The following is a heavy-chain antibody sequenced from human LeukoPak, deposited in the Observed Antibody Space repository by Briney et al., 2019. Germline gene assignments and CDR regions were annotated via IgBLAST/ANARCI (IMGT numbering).Heavy chain of an antibody. CDR3: AREVFYYYYGMDV. CDR1: GLTVSSNY. Sequence: GGSLRLSCAASGLTVSSNYMNWVRQAPGKGLEWVSVIYSGGGTYYADSVKGRFTISRDNSKNTLYLQMNSLRAEDTAVYYCAREVFYYYYGMDVWGQGTTVTVSS. J-gene: IGHJ6*02. V-gene: IGHV3-66*01. CDR2: IYSGGGT.